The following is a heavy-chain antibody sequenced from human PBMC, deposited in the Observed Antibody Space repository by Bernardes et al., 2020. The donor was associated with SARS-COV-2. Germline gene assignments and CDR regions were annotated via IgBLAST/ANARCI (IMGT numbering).Heavy chain of an antibody. Sequence: SETLSLTCTISGGSISSYYWSWIRQPPGKGLEWIGYIYYSGSTNYNPSLKSRVTISVDTSKNQFSLKLTSVTAADTAVYYCARQRADYDFWSGYYRRGNWFYPWGQGTLVTVSS. CDR2: IYYSGST. D-gene: IGHD3-3*01. J-gene: IGHJ5*02. V-gene: IGHV4-59*08. CDR1: GGSISSYY. CDR3: ARQRADYDFWSGYYRRGNWFYP.